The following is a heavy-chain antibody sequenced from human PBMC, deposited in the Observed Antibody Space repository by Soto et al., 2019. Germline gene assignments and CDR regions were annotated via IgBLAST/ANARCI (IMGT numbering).Heavy chain of an antibody. CDR3: ARLIPSDGVVIGYFPYYYMDV. V-gene: IGHV4-4*02. J-gene: IGHJ6*03. D-gene: IGHD3-3*01. CDR1: SGSISSSNW. Sequence: SETLSLTCAVSSGSISSSNWWSWVRQPPGKGLEWIGEIYHSGSTNYNPSLKSRVTISVDKSKNQFSLKLSSVTAADTAVYYCARLIPSDGVVIGYFPYYYMDVWGKGTTVTVSS. CDR2: IYHSGST.